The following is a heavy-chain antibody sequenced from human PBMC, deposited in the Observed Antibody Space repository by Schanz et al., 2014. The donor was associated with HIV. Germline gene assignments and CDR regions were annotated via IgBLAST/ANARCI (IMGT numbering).Heavy chain of an antibody. D-gene: IGHD4-4*01. CDR2: IFGSGGTT. V-gene: IGHV4-4*07. Sequence: QLQLQESGPALVKPSETLSLTCTVSGGSISNTYWSWFRQPAGKGLEWIGRIFGSGGTTNYNPSLRSRITISGDTTKNEVPLKRPSVTAADTAVYWCTRDEYRDVWGQGAKVTVSS. CDR3: TRDEYRDV. CDR1: GGSISNTY. J-gene: IGHJ3*01.